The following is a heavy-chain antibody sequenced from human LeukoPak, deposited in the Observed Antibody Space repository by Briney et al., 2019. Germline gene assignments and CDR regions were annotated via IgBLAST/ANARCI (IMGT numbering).Heavy chain of an antibody. J-gene: IGHJ4*02. CDR1: GGSISSYY. CDR2: IYYSGST. CDR3: AREQWQYYFDY. V-gene: IGHV4-59*12. Sequence: SETLSLTRTVSGGSISSYYWSWIRQPPGKGLEWIGYIYYSGSTYYNPSLKSRVTISVDRSKNQFSLKLSSVTAADTAVYYCAREQWQYYFDYWGQGTLVTVSS. D-gene: IGHD6-19*01.